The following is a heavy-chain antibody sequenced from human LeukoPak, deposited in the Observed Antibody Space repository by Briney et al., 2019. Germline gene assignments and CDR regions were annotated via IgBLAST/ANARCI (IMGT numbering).Heavy chain of an antibody. V-gene: IGHV5-51*01. CDR2: IYPGDSDT. CDR3: ARRGSSRADY. D-gene: IGHD6-13*01. Sequence: TPGESLKIYCKGSGYSFTSYWIGWVRQMPGEGLEWMGIIYPGDSDTRYSPSFQGQDTISADKSISTACLEWSSLKASGTAMYYCARRGSSRADYGGQGTLVTVSS. J-gene: IGHJ4*02. CDR1: GYSFTSYW.